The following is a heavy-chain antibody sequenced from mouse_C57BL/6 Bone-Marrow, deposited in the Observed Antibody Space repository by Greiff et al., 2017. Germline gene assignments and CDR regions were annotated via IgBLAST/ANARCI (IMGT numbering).Heavy chain of an antibody. V-gene: IGHV7-3*01. CDR3: ARYKDYGPTWFAY. J-gene: IGHJ3*01. CDR1: GFTFTDYY. CDR2: IRNKANGYTT. Sequence: DVHLVESGGGLVQPGGSLSLSCAASGFTFTDYYMSWVRQPPGKALEWLGFIRNKANGYTTEYSASVKGRFTISRDNSQSILYLQMNALRAEDSATYYCARYKDYGPTWFAYWGQGTLVTVSA. D-gene: IGHD1-1*01.